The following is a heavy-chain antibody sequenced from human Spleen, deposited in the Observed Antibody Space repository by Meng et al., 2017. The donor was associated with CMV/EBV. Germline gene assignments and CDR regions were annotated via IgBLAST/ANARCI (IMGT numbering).Heavy chain of an antibody. J-gene: IGHJ5*01. Sequence: QVQIQQWCAGLFKPSETLSLTCAVYGGAFSGYYWSWIRQPPGKGLEWIGEINHSGSTNYNPSLKSRVTISVDTSKNQFSLKLSAVTAADTAVYYCASKGRGWYDPWGQGTLVTDSS. V-gene: IGHV4-34*01. CDR3: ASKGRGWYDP. D-gene: IGHD3-10*01. CDR1: GGAFSGYY. CDR2: INHSGST.